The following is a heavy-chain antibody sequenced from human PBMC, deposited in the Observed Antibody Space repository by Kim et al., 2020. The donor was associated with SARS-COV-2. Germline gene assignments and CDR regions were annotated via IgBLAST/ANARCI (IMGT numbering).Heavy chain of an antibody. J-gene: IGHJ6*02. V-gene: IGHV1-2*02. CDR1: GYTFTDYY. CDR3: AREYGSGSYYNVLMNYGMAV. CDR2: INPNTVVT. Sequence: ASVKVSCKASGYTFTDYYIHWVRQAPGQGLEWVGWINPNTVVTNYSQNFQVRVTMTRDTSITTSYMELRRLTSDDTAVYYCAREYGSGSYYNVLMNYGMAVWGQGTTVNVSS. D-gene: IGHD3-10*01.